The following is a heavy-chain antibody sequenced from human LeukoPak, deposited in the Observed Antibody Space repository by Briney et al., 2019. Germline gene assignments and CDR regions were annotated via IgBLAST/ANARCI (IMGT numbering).Heavy chain of an antibody. J-gene: IGHJ4*02. Sequence: SETLSLTCNVSGGSISSYFWTWIRQPAGKGLEWIGRIHASGTTNYNSSLKSRVSMSVDTSKNQFSLKLTSVTAADTAVYFCARDGADVYGRAFDYWGQGTQVSVSS. CDR2: IHASGTT. V-gene: IGHV4-4*07. D-gene: IGHD3-10*01. CDR3: ARDGADVYGRAFDY. CDR1: GGSISSYF.